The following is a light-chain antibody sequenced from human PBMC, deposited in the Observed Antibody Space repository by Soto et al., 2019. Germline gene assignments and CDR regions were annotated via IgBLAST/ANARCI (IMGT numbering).Light chain of an antibody. CDR1: QSVSG. J-gene: IGKJ5*01. V-gene: IGKV3-11*01. Sequence: DIVLTQSPGTLSLSPGERATLSCRASQSVSGMAWYQQIRGQAPRLLIYDTSNRATGVPARFSGSGSGTDFTLTISSLEPEDCAIYYCQQRQYWPPITFGQGTRLEI. CDR2: DTS. CDR3: QQRQYWPPIT.